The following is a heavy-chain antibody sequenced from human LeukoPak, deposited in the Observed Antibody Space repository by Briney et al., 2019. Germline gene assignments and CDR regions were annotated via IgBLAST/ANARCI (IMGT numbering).Heavy chain of an antibody. CDR1: GFSFSNYV. D-gene: IGHD2-15*01. V-gene: IGHV3-64*01. CDR3: ARDRDGGFAFDT. CDR2: IMPNGETR. J-gene: IGHJ3*02. Sequence: PGGSLRLSCVASGFSFSNYVMHWVRQAPGKGPEYVSAIMPNGETRGYANSMKGRFTISRDNSKNTLYLQMGSLRAEDMAIYYCARDRDGGFAFDTWGQGTLVTVSS.